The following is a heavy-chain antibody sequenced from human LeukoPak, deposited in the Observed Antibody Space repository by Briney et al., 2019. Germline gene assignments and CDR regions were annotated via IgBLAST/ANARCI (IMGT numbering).Heavy chain of an antibody. CDR1: GFILSSYS. CDR3: ARDRGYGDEVDY. CDR2: ISRNGGDT. Sequence: GGSLRLSCAASGFILSSYSMHWVRQAPGRGLQFVSAISRNGGDTYYANSVKGRFTISRDISKNTLYLQMGSLRPEDMAVYYCARDRGYGDEVDYWGQGTLVTVSS. D-gene: IGHD4-17*01. V-gene: IGHV3-64*01. J-gene: IGHJ4*02.